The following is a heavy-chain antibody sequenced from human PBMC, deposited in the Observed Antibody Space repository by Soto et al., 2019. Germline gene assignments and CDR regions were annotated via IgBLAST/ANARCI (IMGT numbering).Heavy chain of an antibody. CDR1: GFTFSRHA. J-gene: IGHJ4*02. V-gene: IGHV3-23*01. Sequence: GGSLRLSCTASGFTFSRHAMTWVRQAPGKGLEWVSGLSDSGGSIYYADSVKGRFTISRDNSMNTLYLQMNTLRAEDTAVYYCAKVSSSWYAGFFDLWGQGTLVTVPQ. CDR3: AKVSSSWYAGFFDL. CDR2: LSDSGGSI. D-gene: IGHD6-13*01.